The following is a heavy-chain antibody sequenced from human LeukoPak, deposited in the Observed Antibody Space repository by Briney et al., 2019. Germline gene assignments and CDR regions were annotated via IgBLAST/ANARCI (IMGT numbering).Heavy chain of an antibody. Sequence: GGSLRLSCAASGFTFSSYAMSWVRQAPGKGLEWVSVIGGSGGSTYYADSVKGRFTTSRDNSKNTLYLQMSSLRAEDTAVYYCAKKKRELRGFDYWGQGTLVTVSS. V-gene: IGHV3-23*01. CDR2: IGGSGGST. D-gene: IGHD1-7*01. CDR3: AKKKRELRGFDY. CDR1: GFTFSSYA. J-gene: IGHJ4*02.